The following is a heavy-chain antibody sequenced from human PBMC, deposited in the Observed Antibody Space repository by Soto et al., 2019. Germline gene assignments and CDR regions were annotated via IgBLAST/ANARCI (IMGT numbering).Heavy chain of an antibody. J-gene: IGHJ6*02. Sequence: QVQLVESGGGVVQPGRSLRLSCAASGFTFSSYGMHWVRQAPGKGLEWVAVIWYDGSNKYYADSVKGRFTISRDNSKKTLYLQMNSLRAEDTAVYYCARDKGRYFDWLPPGYYYYGMDVWGQGTTVTVSS. CDR3: ARDKGRYFDWLPPGYYYYGMDV. D-gene: IGHD3-9*01. CDR2: IWYDGSNK. V-gene: IGHV3-33*01. CDR1: GFTFSSYG.